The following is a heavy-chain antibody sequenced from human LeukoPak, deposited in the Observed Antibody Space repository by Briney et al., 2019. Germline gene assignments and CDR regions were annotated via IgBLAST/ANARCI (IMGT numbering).Heavy chain of an antibody. Sequence: SETLSLTCTVPGDSGSNSIYSWGWIRQPPGKGLEWIGSIDYSGSTYYNPSLKSRATISMDTSKNQFSLKLSSVTAADTAVYYCAREYTLYRSGWFLDYWGQGTVVTVSS. CDR1: GDSGSNSIYS. CDR3: AREYTLYRSGWFLDY. CDR2: IDYSGST. D-gene: IGHD6-19*01. V-gene: IGHV4-39*07. J-gene: IGHJ4*02.